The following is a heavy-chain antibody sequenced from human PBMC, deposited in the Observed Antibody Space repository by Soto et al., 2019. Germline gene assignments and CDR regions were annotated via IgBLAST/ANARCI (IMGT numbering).Heavy chain of an antibody. CDR2: IYSSGST. V-gene: IGHV4-30-4*01. CDR1: GASITSGDSY. CDR3: ARRLAPDYSDWHYFDY. J-gene: IGHJ4*02. Sequence: QVHLQESGPGLVRPSQTLSLTCTVSGASITSGDSYWSWIRQPPGKGLEWIGYIYSSGSTYYNPPVRSRFTISIDTSKNQFSLRLRSVTAADTAVYYGARRLAPDYSDWHYFDYWRQGNLLNVSS. D-gene: IGHD4-17*01.